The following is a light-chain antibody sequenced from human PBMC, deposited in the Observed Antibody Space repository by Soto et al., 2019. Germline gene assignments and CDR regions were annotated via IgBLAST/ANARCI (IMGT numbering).Light chain of an antibody. CDR3: QQYGNLPFT. CDR1: HDISSY. Sequence: DLQMTQSPSSLSASVGDRVTITCQASHDISSYLNWYQQKPGKAPKLLIYDASNLETGVPSRFSGSGSGTDFTFTISSLQPEDVATYYCQQYGNLPFTFGXGTK. J-gene: IGKJ3*01. V-gene: IGKV1-33*01. CDR2: DAS.